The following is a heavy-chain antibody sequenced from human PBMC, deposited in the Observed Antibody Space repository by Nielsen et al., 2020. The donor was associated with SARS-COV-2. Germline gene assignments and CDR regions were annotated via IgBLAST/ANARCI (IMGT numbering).Heavy chain of an antibody. J-gene: IGHJ6*02. D-gene: IGHD3-10*01. CDR3: AKDIWPIRTYGMDV. CDR1: GFTFSSYG. CDR2: IWYDGSNK. Sequence: GESLKISCAASGFTFSSYGMHWVRQAPGKGLEWVAVIWYDGSNKYYADSVKGRFTISRDNAKNSLYLQMNSLRAEDTALYYCAKDIWPIRTYGMDVWGQGTTVTVSS. V-gene: IGHV3-33*03.